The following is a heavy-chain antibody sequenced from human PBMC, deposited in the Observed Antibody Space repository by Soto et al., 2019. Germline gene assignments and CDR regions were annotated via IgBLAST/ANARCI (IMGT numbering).Heavy chain of an antibody. J-gene: IGHJ6*02. CDR1: GYTFTGYY. CDR3: ARNGYSTYYYGMDV. D-gene: IGHD6-13*01. CDR2: INPNSGGT. Sequence: ASVKVSCKASGYTFTGYYMHWVRQAPGQGLEWMGWINPNSGGTNYAQKFQGWVTMTRDTSISTAYMELSRLRSDDTAVYYCARNGYSTYYYGMDVWGQGTTVTVSS. V-gene: IGHV1-2*04.